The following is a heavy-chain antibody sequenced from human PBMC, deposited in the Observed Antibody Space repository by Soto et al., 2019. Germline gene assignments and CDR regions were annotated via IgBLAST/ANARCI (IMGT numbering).Heavy chain of an antibody. D-gene: IGHD2-8*01. Sequence: GGSLRLSCADSGFTFSNSWMAWVRQAPGKGLEWVANVNEDESAKTYVGSVKGRFTISRDNAKSSLYLQMNSLTVEDTAVYYCTRDNGYNWFAPWGQGTLVTVSS. CDR2: VNEDESAK. CDR3: TRDNGYNWFAP. CDR1: GFTFSNSW. J-gene: IGHJ5*02. V-gene: IGHV3-7*01.